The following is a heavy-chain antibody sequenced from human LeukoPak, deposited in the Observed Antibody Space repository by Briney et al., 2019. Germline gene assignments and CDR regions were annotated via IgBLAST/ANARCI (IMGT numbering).Heavy chain of an antibody. D-gene: IGHD5-18*01. CDR1: GGSFSGYY. CDR2: INHSGST. V-gene: IGHV4-34*01. J-gene: IGHJ4*02. Sequence: SETLSLTCAASGGSFSGYYWSWIRQPPGKGLEWIGEINHSGSTNYDPSLKSRVTMSVDTSKNQFSLKLSSGTAADTAVYYCARGRGGVQLWYDYWGQGTLVTVSS. CDR3: ARGRGGVQLWYDY.